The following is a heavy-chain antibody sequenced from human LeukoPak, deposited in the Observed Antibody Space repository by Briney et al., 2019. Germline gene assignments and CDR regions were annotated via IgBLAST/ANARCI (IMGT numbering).Heavy chain of an antibody. CDR2: ISGSGGST. CDR3: AKGRIVVVTAPLDY. D-gene: IGHD2-21*02. Sequence: GGSLRLSCAASGFTFSSYAMSWVRQAPGKGLEWVSAISGSGGSTYYADSVKGRFTISRDNSKNTLYLQMNSLRAEDTAVYYCAKGRIVVVTAPLDYWGQGTLVTVSS. V-gene: IGHV3-23*01. CDR1: GFTFSSYA. J-gene: IGHJ4*02.